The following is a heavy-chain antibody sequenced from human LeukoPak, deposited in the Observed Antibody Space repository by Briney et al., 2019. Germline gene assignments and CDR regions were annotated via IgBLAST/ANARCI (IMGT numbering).Heavy chain of an antibody. CDR1: GGSISGYY. CDR3: ARDYGSGSSQIFDF. V-gene: IGHV4-59*01. CDR2: IYYTGST. D-gene: IGHD3-10*01. J-gene: IGHJ4*02. Sequence: PSETLSLTCTVSGGSISGYYWSWIRQPPGKGLEWIGYIYYTGSTNYNPSLKSRVVISVATSKNQFSLRLTSVTAADTAVYYCARDYGSGSSQIFDFWGQGILVTVSS.